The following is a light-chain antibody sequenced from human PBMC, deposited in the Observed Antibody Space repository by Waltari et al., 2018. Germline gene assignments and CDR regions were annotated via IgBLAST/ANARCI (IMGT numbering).Light chain of an antibody. Sequence: EIVFTQSPATLSLSPGERATLSCRSSQSVNNYLAWYQQRPGQAPRLLIYDASNRATGIPARFSGSGFGTDFTLTISTLEPEDFAVYYCQQRANWLTFGGGTKVEIK. J-gene: IGKJ4*01. CDR2: DAS. CDR1: QSVNNY. CDR3: QQRANWLT. V-gene: IGKV3-11*01.